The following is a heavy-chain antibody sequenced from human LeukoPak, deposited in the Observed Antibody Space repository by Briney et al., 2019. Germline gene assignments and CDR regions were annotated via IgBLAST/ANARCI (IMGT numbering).Heavy chain of an antibody. CDR2: ITASGTAM. Sequence: GGSLRLSCAASGFTFSSYSMNWVRQAPGKGLEWVSHITASGTAMFYADSEKGRFTISRDNAKNSPYLQMNSLRAEDTAVYYCARDPIYIVVPRWDVWGQGTTVTVSS. CDR3: ARDPIYIVVPRWDV. V-gene: IGHV3-48*01. D-gene: IGHD2-2*01. CDR1: GFTFSSYS. J-gene: IGHJ6*02.